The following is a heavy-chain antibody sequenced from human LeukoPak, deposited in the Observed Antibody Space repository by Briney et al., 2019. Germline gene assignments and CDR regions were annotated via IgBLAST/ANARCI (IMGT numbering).Heavy chain of an antibody. Sequence: SETLSLTCAVYGGSFSGYYWSWIRQPPGKGLEWIGEINHSGSTNYNPSLKSRVTISVDTSKNQFSLKLSSVTAADTAVYYCARGFVLLWFGESSPYYFDYWGQGTLVTVSS. J-gene: IGHJ4*02. V-gene: IGHV4-34*01. CDR3: ARGFVLLWFGESSPYYFDY. CDR2: INHSGST. D-gene: IGHD3-10*01. CDR1: GGSFSGYY.